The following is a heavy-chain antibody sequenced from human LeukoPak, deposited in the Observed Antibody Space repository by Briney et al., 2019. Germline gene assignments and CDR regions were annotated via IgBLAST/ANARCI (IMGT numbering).Heavy chain of an antibody. V-gene: IGHV3-7*01. CDR3: ARQRGSGCLDY. CDR2: IKQSGSET. Sequence: GESLRLSCAASRFTLSIYWMSWVRQAPGKGPEWVANIKQSGSETHYVDSVKGRFTISRDNAKNSLSLQMNSLRAEDTAVYYCARQRGSGCLDYWGQGTLVTVSS. J-gene: IGHJ4*02. D-gene: IGHD6-19*01. CDR1: RFTLSIYW.